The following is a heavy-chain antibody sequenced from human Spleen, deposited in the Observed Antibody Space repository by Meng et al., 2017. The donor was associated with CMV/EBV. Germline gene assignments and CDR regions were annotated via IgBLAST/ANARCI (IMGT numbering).Heavy chain of an antibody. CDR2: IRSARGTE. J-gene: IGHJ5*02. V-gene: IGHV3-30*02. CDR3: ARAHLTTSLHP. Sequence: CAASGFSFGDFGMHWVRQAPSKGMGWVAFIRSARGTEYYADSVRGRFTISRDKSKNTLYLQMNSLRPEDTAVYYCARAHLTTSLHPWGQGTLVTVSS. D-gene: IGHD1-1*01. CDR1: GFSFGDFG.